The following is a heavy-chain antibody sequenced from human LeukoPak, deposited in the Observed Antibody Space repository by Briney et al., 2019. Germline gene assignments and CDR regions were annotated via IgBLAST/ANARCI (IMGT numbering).Heavy chain of an antibody. J-gene: IGHJ6*03. Sequence: PGGSLRLSCAASGFTFSSYGMHWVRQAPGKGLEWVAFIRYDGSNKYYADSVKGRFTISRDNSKNTLYLQMNSLRAEDTAVYYCAKDGVVTRLNYYYYMDVWGKGTTVTISS. CDR3: AKDGVVTRLNYYYYMDV. CDR2: IRYDGSNK. D-gene: IGHD4-23*01. CDR1: GFTFSSYG. V-gene: IGHV3-30*02.